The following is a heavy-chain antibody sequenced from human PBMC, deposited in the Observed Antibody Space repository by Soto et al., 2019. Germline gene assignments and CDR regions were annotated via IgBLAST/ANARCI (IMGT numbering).Heavy chain of an antibody. J-gene: IGHJ4*02. D-gene: IGHD2-15*01. CDR1: GFSLSSTGVS. V-gene: IGHV2-5*02. CDR3: AHRFCNGGRCLTFDY. CDR2: IYWDDDR. Sequence: SGPTLVNPTQTLTLTCTFSGFSLSSTGVSVGWIRQPPGEALEWLALIYWDDDRRYRPSLRSRLTITKDTSKNQVVLTMTNMDPVDTATYYCAHRFCNGGRCLTFDYWGQGTLVTVS.